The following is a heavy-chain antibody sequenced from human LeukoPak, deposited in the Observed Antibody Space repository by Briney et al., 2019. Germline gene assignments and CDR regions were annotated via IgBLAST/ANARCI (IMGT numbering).Heavy chain of an antibody. J-gene: IGHJ3*02. CDR1: GYNFNTYW. CDR3: ARENERDHDAFDI. CDR2: TYPGDSDT. D-gene: IGHD1-1*01. V-gene: IGHV5-51*01. Sequence: RGESLKISCKGSGYNFNTYWVAWVRQMPGKGLEWMGITYPGDSDTRYSPSFQGQVTISADKSISTAYLQWSSLKASDTAMYYCARENERDHDAFDIWGQGTMVTVSS.